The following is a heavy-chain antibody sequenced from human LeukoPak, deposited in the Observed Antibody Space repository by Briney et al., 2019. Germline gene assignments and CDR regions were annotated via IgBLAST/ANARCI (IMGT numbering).Heavy chain of an antibody. J-gene: IGHJ3*02. V-gene: IGHV4-39*07. Sequence: SETPSLTCTVSGGSIISSSSYWGWIRQPPGKGLEWIGSIYYSGSAYYNPSLKSRVTLSLDTSKNQFSLKLSSVTAADTAVYYCARSDYKYYYDSSGYSYAFDIWGQGTMVTVSS. CDR1: GGSIISSSSY. CDR3: ARSDYKYYYDSSGYSYAFDI. D-gene: IGHD3-22*01. CDR2: IYYSGSA.